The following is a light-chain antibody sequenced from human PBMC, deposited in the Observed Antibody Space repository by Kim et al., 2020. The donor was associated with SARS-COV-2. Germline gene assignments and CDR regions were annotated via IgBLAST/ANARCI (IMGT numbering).Light chain of an antibody. CDR3: LTWDTTYKCV. J-gene: IGLJ6*01. Sequence: SYELTQPPSVSVSAGQTATITCSGDRLGDKYACWYQQKPGQSPLLVMYQDTKRPSGIPERFSASKSGNTATLTISGTQSLDEADYYCLTWDTTYKCVFGSGTKLTVL. V-gene: IGLV3-1*01. CDR1: RLGDKY. CDR2: QDT.